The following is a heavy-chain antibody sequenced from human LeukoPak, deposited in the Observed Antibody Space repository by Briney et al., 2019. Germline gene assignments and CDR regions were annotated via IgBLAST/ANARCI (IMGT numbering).Heavy chain of an antibody. CDR2: VYYSGTT. Sequence: SETLSLTCTVSGASITDYFWTWIRQPPGKGLEWIGYVYYSGTTIFNPSLKSRVTISVDTSKNQFSLNLSSVTAADTAVYYCARSDYYDSSGYFAGGDWFDPWGQGTLVTVSS. CDR1: GASITDYF. D-gene: IGHD3-22*01. J-gene: IGHJ5*02. V-gene: IGHV4-59*01. CDR3: ARSDYYDSSGYFAGGDWFDP.